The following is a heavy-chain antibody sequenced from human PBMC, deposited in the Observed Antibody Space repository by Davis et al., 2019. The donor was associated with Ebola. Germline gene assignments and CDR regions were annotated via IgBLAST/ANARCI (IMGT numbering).Heavy chain of an antibody. D-gene: IGHD3-16*01. CDR2: INPHNGNT. J-gene: IGHJ5*02. CDR3: AREVASLHYEP. V-gene: IGHV1-18*04. Sequence: AASVKASCKASGYTFTNYGITWVRQAPGQGLEWMGWINPHNGNTNYAQNVQGRVIMTSDTATTTAYMEVGSLRSDDTAVYYCAREVASLHYEPWGQGTLVTVSS. CDR1: GYTFTNYG.